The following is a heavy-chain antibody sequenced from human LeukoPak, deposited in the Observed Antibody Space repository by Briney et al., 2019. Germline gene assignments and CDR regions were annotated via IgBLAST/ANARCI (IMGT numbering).Heavy chain of an antibody. D-gene: IGHD6-19*01. CDR1: GFTFTSYS. Sequence: TGGSLRLSCAASGFTFTSYSMNWVRQAPGKGLEWVSTISGGGGSTYYADSVKGRFTISRDNSKNTLYLQVNSLRAEDTAVYYCAGGSGWVSVDWGQGTLVTVSS. V-gene: IGHV3-23*01. CDR2: ISGGGGST. CDR3: AGGSGWVSVD. J-gene: IGHJ4*02.